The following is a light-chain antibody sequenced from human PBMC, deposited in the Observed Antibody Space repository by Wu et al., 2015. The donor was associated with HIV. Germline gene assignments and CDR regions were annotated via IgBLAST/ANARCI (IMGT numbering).Light chain of an antibody. CDR1: QSVSSSS. V-gene: IGKV3-20*01. J-gene: IGKJ1*01. CDR3: QQSYTTPWT. CDR2: GAS. Sequence: EILLTQSPGTLSLSPGERATLSCRASQSVSSSSLAWYQQNLGQAPRLLIYGASSRATGIPDRFSGSGSGTDFTLIISSLQPEDFATYYCQQSYTTPWTFGQGTKVEIK.